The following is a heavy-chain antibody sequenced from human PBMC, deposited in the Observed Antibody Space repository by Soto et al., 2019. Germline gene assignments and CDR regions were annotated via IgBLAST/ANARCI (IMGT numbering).Heavy chain of an antibody. V-gene: IGHV3-21*01. Sequence: EVQLVESGGGLVKPGGSLRLSCAASGFTFSSYSMNWVRQAPGKGLEWVSSISSSSSYIYYADSVKGRFTISRDNAKNSLYLQMNSLRAEDTAVYYCAREFGGGVVPAANSYFDYWGQGTPVTVSS. CDR3: AREFGGGVVPAANSYFDY. D-gene: IGHD2-2*01. CDR1: GFTFSSYS. J-gene: IGHJ4*01. CDR2: ISSSSSYI.